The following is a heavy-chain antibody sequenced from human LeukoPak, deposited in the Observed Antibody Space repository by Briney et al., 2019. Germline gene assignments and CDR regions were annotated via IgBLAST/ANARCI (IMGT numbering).Heavy chain of an antibody. D-gene: IGHD3-22*01. J-gene: IGHJ4*02. CDR2: IKQDGSEK. CDR1: GFTFSSYW. Sequence: GGSLRLSCAASGFTFSSYWMSWVRQAPGKGLEWVANIKQDGSEKYYVDSVKGRFTISRDNAKNSLYLQMNSLRAEDTAVYYCARGGSGYYPSTLTGWGQGTLATVSS. V-gene: IGHV3-7*01. CDR3: ARGGSGYYPSTLTG.